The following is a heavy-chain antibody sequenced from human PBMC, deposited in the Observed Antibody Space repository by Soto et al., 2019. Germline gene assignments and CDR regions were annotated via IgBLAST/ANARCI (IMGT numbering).Heavy chain of an antibody. CDR3: ARGGVQKVATLGY. Sequence: GASVKVSCKASGCTFSSYAISWVRQAPGQGLEWMGGIIPIFGTANYAQKFQGRVTITADESTSTAYMELSSLRSEDTAVYYCARGGVQKVATLGYWGQGTLVTVSS. D-gene: IGHD5-12*01. J-gene: IGHJ4*02. V-gene: IGHV1-69*13. CDR2: IIPIFGTA. CDR1: GCTFSSYA.